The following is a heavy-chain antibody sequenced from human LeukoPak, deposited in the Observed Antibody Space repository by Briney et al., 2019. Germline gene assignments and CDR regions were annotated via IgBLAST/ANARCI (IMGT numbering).Heavy chain of an antibody. Sequence: PGGSLRLSCAASGFTFSSYSMNGVRQAPGKGLEWVSSISSSSSYIYYADSVKGRFTISRDNAKNSLYLQMNSLRAEDTAVYYCARGGLDYYGSGSYYRHFDYWGQGTLVTVSS. CDR2: ISSSSSYI. CDR1: GFTFSSYS. D-gene: IGHD3-10*01. V-gene: IGHV3-21*01. CDR3: ARGGLDYYGSGSYYRHFDY. J-gene: IGHJ4*02.